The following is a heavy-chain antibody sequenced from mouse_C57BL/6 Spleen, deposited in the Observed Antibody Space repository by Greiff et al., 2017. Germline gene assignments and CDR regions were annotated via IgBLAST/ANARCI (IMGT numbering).Heavy chain of an antibody. CDR1: GYSFTGYY. CDR3: AREDYGAMDY. Sequence: VQLQQSGPELVKPGASVKISCKASGYSFTGYYMNWVQQSPEKSLEWIGEINPSTGGTTYNQKFKAKATLTVDKSSSTAYMQLKGLTSEDSAVYYCAREDYGAMDYWGQGTSVTVSS. D-gene: IGHD1-1*02. J-gene: IGHJ4*01. V-gene: IGHV1-42*01. CDR2: INPSTGGT.